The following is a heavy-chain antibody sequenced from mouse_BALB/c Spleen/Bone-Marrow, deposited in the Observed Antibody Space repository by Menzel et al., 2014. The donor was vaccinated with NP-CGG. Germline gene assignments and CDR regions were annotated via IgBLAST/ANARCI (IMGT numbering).Heavy chain of an antibody. CDR2: ISSGGSYT. V-gene: IGHV5-9-3*01. Sequence: EVNVAESGGGLVKPGGSLKLSCAASGFTFSSYAMSWVRQTLEKRLEWVATISSGGSYTYYPDSVKGRFTISRDNAKNTLYLQMSSLRSEDTAMYYCARPRFAYWGQGTLVTVSA. CDR3: ARPRFAY. J-gene: IGHJ3*01. CDR1: GFTFSSYA.